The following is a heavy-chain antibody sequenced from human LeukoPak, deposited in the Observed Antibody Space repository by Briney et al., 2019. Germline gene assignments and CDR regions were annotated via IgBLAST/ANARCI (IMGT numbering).Heavy chain of an antibody. CDR2: INHSGST. J-gene: IGHJ6*02. V-gene: IGHV4-34*01. CDR3: ARVRVYGMDV. Sequence: SETLSLTCAVYGGSFSGYYWSWIRQSPGKGLEWIGEINHSGSTNYSPSLKSRVTISVDTSKNQFSLKLSSVTAAVTAVYYCARVRVYGMDVWGQGTTVTVSS. CDR1: GGSFSGYY.